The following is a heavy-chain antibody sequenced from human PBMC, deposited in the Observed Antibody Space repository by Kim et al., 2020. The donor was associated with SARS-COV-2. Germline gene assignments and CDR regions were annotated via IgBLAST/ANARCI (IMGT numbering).Heavy chain of an antibody. J-gene: IGHJ6*02. CDR3: ARIRWELLGSSYYGMDV. D-gene: IGHD1-26*01. CDR1: GFSLSTSGMC. Sequence: SGPTLVNPTQTLTLTCTFSGFSLSTSGMCVSWIRQPPGKALEWLALIDWDDDKYYSTSLKTRLTISKDTSKNQVVLTMTNMDPVDTATYYCARIRWELLGSSYYGMDVWGQGTTVTVSS. V-gene: IGHV2-70*01. CDR2: IDWDDDK.